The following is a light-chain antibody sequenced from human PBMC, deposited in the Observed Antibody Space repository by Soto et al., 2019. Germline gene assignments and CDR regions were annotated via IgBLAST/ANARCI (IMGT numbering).Light chain of an antibody. CDR1: SSDIGHYDY. V-gene: IGLV2-14*03. CDR2: HVT. CDR3: CSLTTSHTYV. J-gene: IGLJ1*01. Sequence: QSVLTQPASVSGSPGPSITISCTGTSSDIGHYDYVSWYQQHPGKAPKLMIYHVTYRPSVVSNRYSGSKSGNSASLTTSGLQADDEADYYFCSLTTSHTYVFGSGTKVTVL.